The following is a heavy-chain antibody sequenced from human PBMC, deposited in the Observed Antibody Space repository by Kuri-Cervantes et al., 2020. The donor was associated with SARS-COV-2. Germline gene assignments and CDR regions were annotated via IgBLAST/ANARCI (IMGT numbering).Heavy chain of an antibody. CDR2: INPSGGST. J-gene: IGHJ6*02. Sequence: ASVKVSYKASGYTFTSYYMHWVRQAPGQGLEWMGIINPSGGSTSYAQKFQGRVTMTRDTSTSTVYMELSSLRSEDTAVYYCASSLEPARDRYYYGMDVWGQGTTVTVSS. CDR3: ASSLEPARDRYYYGMDV. CDR1: GYTFTSYY. V-gene: IGHV1-46*01. D-gene: IGHD1-1*01.